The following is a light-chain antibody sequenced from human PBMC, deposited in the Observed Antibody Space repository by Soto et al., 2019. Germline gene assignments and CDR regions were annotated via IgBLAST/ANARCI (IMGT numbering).Light chain of an antibody. V-gene: IGKV1-12*01. J-gene: IGKJ3*01. CDR2: ASS. CDR3: QQANTFPIT. CDR1: QDILSW. Sequence: DIQMTQSPSSVSASVGDTVTITCRASQDILSWLAWYQQKPGEAPRLLIYASSNLQSGVSSRFSGSRSGTEFTLTISSLQPEDFATYYCQQANTFPITFGPGTRLDIK.